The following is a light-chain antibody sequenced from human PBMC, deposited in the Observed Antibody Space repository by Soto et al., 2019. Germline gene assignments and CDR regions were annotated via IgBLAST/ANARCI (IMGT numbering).Light chain of an antibody. V-gene: IGKV1-5*01. CDR3: QQFDRYSWT. CDR1: QDISNY. CDR2: DVS. J-gene: IGKJ1*01. Sequence: DIQMTQSPSSLSASVGDRVTITCQASQDISNYLNWYQQKPGKAPRLLIYDVSSLESGVPSRFSGSASGTEFILTISSLQPDDFATYYCQQFDRYSWTFGQGTTVEMK.